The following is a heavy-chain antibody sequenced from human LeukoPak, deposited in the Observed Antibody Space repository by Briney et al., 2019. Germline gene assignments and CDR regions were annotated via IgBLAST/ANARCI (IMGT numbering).Heavy chain of an antibody. CDR2: INPNSGGT. V-gene: IGHV1-2*02. D-gene: IGHD3-22*01. CDR1: GYTFTGYY. CDR3: ARDYYDSSGYYRDY. J-gene: IGHJ4*02. Sequence: ASVKVSCKASGYTFTGYYMHWVRQAPRQGLEWMGWINPNSGGTNYAQKFQGRVTMTRDTSISTAYMELSRLRSDGTAVYYCARDYYDSSGYYRDYWGQGTLVTVSS.